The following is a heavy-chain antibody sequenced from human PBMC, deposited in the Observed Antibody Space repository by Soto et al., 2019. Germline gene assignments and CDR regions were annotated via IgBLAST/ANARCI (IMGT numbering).Heavy chain of an antibody. CDR2: IYSGGST. J-gene: IGHJ4*02. D-gene: IGHD3-10*01. CDR3: ARDNYGSENSPTYY. V-gene: IGHV3-53*01. CDR1: GFTVSSNY. Sequence: EVQLVESGVGLIRPGGSLRLSCAASGFTVSSNYMSWVRQAPGKGREWVSVIYSGGSTYYADSVNGLFTISRDNSRNTLYLQMNSLRAKDTPVHYCARDNYGSENSPTYYRGQGTLDTVST.